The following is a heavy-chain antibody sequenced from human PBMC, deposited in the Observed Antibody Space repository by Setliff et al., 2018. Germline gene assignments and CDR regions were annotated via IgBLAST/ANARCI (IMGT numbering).Heavy chain of an antibody. CDR2: IYYSGST. CDR1: GGSISSGGYY. D-gene: IGHD1-26*01. Sequence: SETLSLTCTVSGGSISSGGYYWSWIRQHPGKGLEWIGYIYYSGSTYCNPSLKSRVTISVDTSKNQFSLKLSSVTAADTAVYYCARDRRIVGARHAFDIWGQGTMVTVS. V-gene: IGHV4-31*02. J-gene: IGHJ3*02. CDR3: ARDRRIVGARHAFDI.